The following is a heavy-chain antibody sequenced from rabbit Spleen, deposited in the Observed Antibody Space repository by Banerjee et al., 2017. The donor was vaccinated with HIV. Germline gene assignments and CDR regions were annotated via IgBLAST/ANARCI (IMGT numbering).Heavy chain of an antibody. CDR1: GFDFSVYG. V-gene: IGHV1S47*01. CDR3: VREAGYAGYGDGNL. CDR2: IDPVFGST. Sequence: QEQLVESGGGLVQPGGSLKLSCKASGFDFSVYGLSWVRQAPGKGLEWIGYIDPVFGSTVYATWVNGRFTISSHNAQNTLYLQLNSLTAADTATYFCVREAGYAGYGDGNLWGPGTLVTVS. J-gene: IGHJ4*01. D-gene: IGHD7-1*01.